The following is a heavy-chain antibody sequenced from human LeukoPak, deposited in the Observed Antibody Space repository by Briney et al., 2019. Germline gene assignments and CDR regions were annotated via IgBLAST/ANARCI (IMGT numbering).Heavy chain of an antibody. CDR2: INHSGST. D-gene: IGHD2-2*01. J-gene: IGHJ4*02. CDR1: GGSISSYY. Sequence: SETLSLTCTVSGGSISSYYWSWIRQPAGKGLEWIGEINHSGSTNYNPSLKSRVTISVDTSRNQFSLKLSSVTAADTAVYYCASSVGYCSSTSCYPHDYWGQGTLVTVSS. CDR3: ASSVGYCSSTSCYPHDY. V-gene: IGHV4-34*01.